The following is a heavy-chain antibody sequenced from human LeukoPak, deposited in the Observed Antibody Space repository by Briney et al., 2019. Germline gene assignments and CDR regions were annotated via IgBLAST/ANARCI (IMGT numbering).Heavy chain of an antibody. J-gene: IGHJ4*02. V-gene: IGHV1-46*01. CDR3: ARASSSRGSYSRRGEDYFDY. D-gene: IGHD1-26*01. CDR1: AYTLTSYY. CDR2: INPSAGST. Sequence: SVNVSSKASAYTLTSYYMHWVRQPPGQGLEWMGIINPSAGSTSYAQRFQGRVTMTRDTSSSTVYMELSSLRFEDTAIYYCARASSSRGSYSRRGEDYFDYWGQGTLVTVSS.